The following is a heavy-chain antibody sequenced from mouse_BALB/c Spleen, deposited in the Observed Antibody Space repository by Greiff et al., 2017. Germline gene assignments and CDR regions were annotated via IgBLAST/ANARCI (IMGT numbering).Heavy chain of an antibody. J-gene: IGHJ3*01. Sequence: EVNLVESGPSLVKPSQTLSLTCSVTGDSITSGYWNWIRKFPGNKLEYMGYISYSGSTYYNPSLKSRISITRDTSKNQYYLQLNSVTTEDTATYYCARYTGYDGRGFAYWGQGTLVTVSA. CDR3: ARYTGYDGRGFAY. CDR1: GDSITSGY. V-gene: IGHV3-8*02. D-gene: IGHD2-2*01. CDR2: ISYSGST.